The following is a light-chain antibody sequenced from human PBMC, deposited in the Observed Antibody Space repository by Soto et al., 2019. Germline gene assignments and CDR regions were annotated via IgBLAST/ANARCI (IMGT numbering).Light chain of an antibody. J-gene: IGKJ1*01. CDR3: QQYGSSPLT. CDR1: QSVSSSC. Sequence: EIVLTQSPGTLSLSPGERATLSCRASQSVSSSCLAWYQQKPGQAPRLLIYGASSRATGIPDRFSGSGSGTDFTLTISRLEPEDFAVYYCQQYGSSPLTFGQGTRWIS. CDR2: GAS. V-gene: IGKV3-20*01.